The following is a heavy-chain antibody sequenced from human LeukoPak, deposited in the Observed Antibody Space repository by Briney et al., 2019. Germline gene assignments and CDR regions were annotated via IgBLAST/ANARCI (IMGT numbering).Heavy chain of an antibody. CDR1: GFTFSSYG. CDR3: AREVGIHLRHYYGMDV. D-gene: IGHD1-26*01. V-gene: IGHV3-30*19. J-gene: IGHJ6*02. CDR2: IWYDGSNK. Sequence: PGRSLRLSCAASGFTFSSYGMHWVRQAPGKGLEWVAVIWYDGSNKYYADSVKGRFTISRDNSKNTLYLQMNSLRAEDTAVYYCAREVGIHLRHYYGMDVWGQGTTVTVSS.